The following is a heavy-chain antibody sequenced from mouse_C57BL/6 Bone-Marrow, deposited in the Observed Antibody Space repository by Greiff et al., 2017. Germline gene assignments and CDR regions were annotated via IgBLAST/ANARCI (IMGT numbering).Heavy chain of an antibody. CDR3: AKDGYDPYAMDY. CDR2: IWSGGST. J-gene: IGHJ4*01. Sequence: VHLVESGPGLVQPSQSLSITCTVSGFSLTSYGVHWVRQPPGKGLEWLGVIWSGGSTDYNAAFISRLSISKDNSKSQVFFKMNSLHADDTAIYYCAKDGYDPYAMDYWGQGTSVTVSS. CDR1: GFSLTSYG. V-gene: IGHV2-4*01. D-gene: IGHD2-2*01.